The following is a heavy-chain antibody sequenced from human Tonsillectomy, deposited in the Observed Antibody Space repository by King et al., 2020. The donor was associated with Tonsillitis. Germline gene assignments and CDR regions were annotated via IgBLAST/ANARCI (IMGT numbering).Heavy chain of an antibody. CDR3: ARAYYYDTSRTPDY. D-gene: IGHD3-22*01. CDR1: GLTFSTYG. CDR2: ISYDGSNK. V-gene: IGHV3-33*05. J-gene: IGHJ4*02. Sequence: VQLVESGGGVVQPGRSLRLSCAASGLTFSTYGIHWVRQAPGKGLEWVALISYDGSNKYYADPVRGRFTISRDTSKNTVYLQMNSLRAEDTAVYYCARAYYYDTSRTPDYWGQGTLITVSS.